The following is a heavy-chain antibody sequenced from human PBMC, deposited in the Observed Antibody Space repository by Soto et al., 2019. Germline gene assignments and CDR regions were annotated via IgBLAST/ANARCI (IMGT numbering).Heavy chain of an antibody. J-gene: IGHJ3*02. V-gene: IGHV1-18*01. CDR1: GYTFTSYG. CDR3: ARDIVVVVAATYDAFDI. CDR2: ISAYNGNT. Sequence: ASVKFSCKASGYTFTSYGISWVRQAPGQGLEWMGWISAYNGNTNYAQKLQGRVTMTTDTSTSTAYMELRSLRSDDTAVYYCARDIVVVVAATYDAFDIWGQGTMVTVSS. D-gene: IGHD2-15*01.